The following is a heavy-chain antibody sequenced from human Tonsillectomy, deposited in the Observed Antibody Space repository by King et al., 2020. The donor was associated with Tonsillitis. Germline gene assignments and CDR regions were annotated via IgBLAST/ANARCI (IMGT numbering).Heavy chain of an antibody. CDR1: GGSISSYY. D-gene: IGHD3-16*02. J-gene: IGHJ6*02. CDR2: IYYSGST. V-gene: IGHV4-59*01. CDR3: ARGGSYLTYYGMDV. Sequence: VQLQESGPGLVKPSETLSLTCTVSGGSISSYYWSWIRQPPGKGLEWIGYIYYSGSTNYNPSLKSRVTISVDTSKNQFSLKLSSVTAADTAVYYCARGGSYLTYYGMDVWGQGTTVTVSS.